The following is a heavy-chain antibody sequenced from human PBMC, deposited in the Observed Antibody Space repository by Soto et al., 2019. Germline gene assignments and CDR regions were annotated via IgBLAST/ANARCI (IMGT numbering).Heavy chain of an antibody. V-gene: IGHV3-49*03. CDR3: ARAPRANSWSYKYFDP. J-gene: IGHJ5*02. D-gene: IGHD1-1*01. Sequence: GGSLRLSCTASGFTFGDYAMSWFRQAPGKGLDWVGFIRSKTYGGTTEYAASVKGRFTISRDDSKSIAYLQMNSLKTEDTAVYFCARAPRANSWSYKYFDPWGQGTLVTVSS. CDR1: GFTFGDYA. CDR2: IRSKTYGGTT.